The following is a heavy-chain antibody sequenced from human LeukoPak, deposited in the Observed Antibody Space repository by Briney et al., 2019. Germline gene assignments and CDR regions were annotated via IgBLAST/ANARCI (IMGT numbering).Heavy chain of an antibody. J-gene: IGHJ4*02. Sequence: SVKVSCKASGGTFSSYAISWVRQAPGQGLEWMGRINPILGIANYAQKFQGRVTITADKSTSTAYMELSSLRSDDTAVYYCARDMGFDYWGQGTLVTVSS. V-gene: IGHV1-69*04. CDR2: INPILGIA. D-gene: IGHD3-10*01. CDR3: ARDMGFDY. CDR1: GGTFSSYA.